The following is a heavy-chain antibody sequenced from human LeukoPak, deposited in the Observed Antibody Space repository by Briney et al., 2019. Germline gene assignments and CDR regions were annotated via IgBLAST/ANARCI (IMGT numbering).Heavy chain of an antibody. CDR1: GYTFTSYA. J-gene: IGHJ6*03. V-gene: IGHV1-3*03. CDR2: INAGNGNT. CDR3: ARALRHYDILTGDYYYYMDV. D-gene: IGHD3-9*01. Sequence: ASVKVSCKASGYTFTSYAMHWVRQAPGQRLEWMGWINAGNGNTKYSQEFQGRVTITRDTSASTAYMELSSLRSEDMAVYYCARALRHYDILTGDYYYYMDVWGKGTTVTISS.